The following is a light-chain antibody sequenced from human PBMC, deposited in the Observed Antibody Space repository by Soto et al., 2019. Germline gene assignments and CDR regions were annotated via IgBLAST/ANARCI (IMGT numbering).Light chain of an antibody. Sequence: QSALTQPASVSGSPGQSITISCTGTSSDVGSYNLVSWYQQHPGKVPKIMIYEASKRPSRAPNRFSGSKSGNTASLTISGLQAEDEADYYCCSYAGSSTWVFGTGTKVTVL. CDR1: SSDVGSYNL. V-gene: IGLV2-23*01. CDR3: CSYAGSSTWV. J-gene: IGLJ1*01. CDR2: EAS.